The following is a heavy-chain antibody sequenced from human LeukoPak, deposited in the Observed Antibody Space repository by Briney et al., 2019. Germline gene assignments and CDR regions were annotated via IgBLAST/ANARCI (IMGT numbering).Heavy chain of an antibody. V-gene: IGHV4-59*01. D-gene: IGHD2-15*01. CDR1: GGSISSYY. CDR2: IYYSGTS. CDR3: ARDRGYGSGGSCYSIDWFDP. Sequence: SETLSLTCSVSGGSISSYYWNWIRQPPGKGLEWIGYIYYSGTSNYNPSLKSRVTISVDTSKNQFSLKLSSVTAADTAVYYCARDRGYGSGGSCYSIDWFDPWGQGTLVTVSS. J-gene: IGHJ5*02.